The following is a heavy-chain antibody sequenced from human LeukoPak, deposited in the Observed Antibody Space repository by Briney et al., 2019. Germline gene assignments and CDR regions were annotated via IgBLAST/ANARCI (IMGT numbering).Heavy chain of an antibody. Sequence: SETLSLTCTVSGGSIFIYNWNWIRQPAGKGLEWIGRVCTTGNTNYNPSLKSRVTMSADTSKNQFSLNLSSVTAADTAVYYCARGVVPAAAIFDPDHPGGYYYYMDVWGKGTTVTVSS. CDR3: ARGVVPAAAIFDPDHPGGYYYYMDV. CDR1: GGSIFIYN. J-gene: IGHJ6*03. V-gene: IGHV4-4*07. CDR2: VCTTGNT. D-gene: IGHD2-2*01.